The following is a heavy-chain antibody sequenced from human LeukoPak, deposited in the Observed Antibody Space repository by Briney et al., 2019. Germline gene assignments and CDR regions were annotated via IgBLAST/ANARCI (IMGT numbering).Heavy chain of an antibody. CDR3: ARGGDDAADPAGLVDY. Sequence: ASVKVSFKASGYTFTRYGINWVRRAPGQGLEWMGWINGHTGNTKYAQKVQGRVTMTTDTSTSTAYLDLRSLRLDDMAVYYCARGGDDAADPAGLVDYWGQGTLVTVSS. V-gene: IGHV1-18*03. CDR1: GYTFTRYG. J-gene: IGHJ4*02. CDR2: INGHTGNT. D-gene: IGHD6-13*01.